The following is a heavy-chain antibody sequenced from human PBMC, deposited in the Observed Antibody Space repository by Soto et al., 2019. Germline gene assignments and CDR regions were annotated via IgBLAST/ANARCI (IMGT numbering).Heavy chain of an antibody. Sequence: GASVKVSCRAAGGTVSSYAISWVRQAPGQGLEWMGGIIPIFGTANYAQKFQGRVTITADESTSTAYMELSSLRSEDTAVYYCARDYDILTRQPDVWSDPWGQGTLVTVSS. CDR1: GGTVSSYA. J-gene: IGHJ5*02. CDR2: IIPIFGTA. V-gene: IGHV1-69*13. D-gene: IGHD3-9*01. CDR3: ARDYDILTRQPDVWSDP.